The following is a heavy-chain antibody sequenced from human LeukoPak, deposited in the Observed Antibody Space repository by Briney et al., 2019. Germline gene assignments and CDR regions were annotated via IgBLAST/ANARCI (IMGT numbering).Heavy chain of an antibody. J-gene: IGHJ4*02. CDR1: GFTFSSYA. CDR3: AKDRDYYDSSGYYLHFDY. D-gene: IGHD3-22*01. Sequence: PGGSLRLSCAASGFTFSSYAMSGVRQAPGKGVEGVSAISGSGGSTYYADSVKGRFTISRDNSKNTLYLQMNSLRAEDTAVYYCAKDRDYYDSSGYYLHFDYWGQGTLVTVSS. CDR2: ISGSGGST. V-gene: IGHV3-23*01.